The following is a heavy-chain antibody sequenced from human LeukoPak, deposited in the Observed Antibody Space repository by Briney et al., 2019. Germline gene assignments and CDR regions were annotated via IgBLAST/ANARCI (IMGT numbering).Heavy chain of an antibody. CDR1: GFTFSSYG. Sequence: GGSLRLSCAASGFTFSSYGMHWVRQAPGKGLEWVAVISFDGSDKYYADSVKGRFTISRDHSKNTLYLQMNSLRAEDTAVYYCAKRRGLELLYYYYMDVWGKGTTVTVSS. CDR2: ISFDGSDK. CDR3: AKRRGLELLYYYYMDV. V-gene: IGHV3-33*05. J-gene: IGHJ6*03. D-gene: IGHD1-7*01.